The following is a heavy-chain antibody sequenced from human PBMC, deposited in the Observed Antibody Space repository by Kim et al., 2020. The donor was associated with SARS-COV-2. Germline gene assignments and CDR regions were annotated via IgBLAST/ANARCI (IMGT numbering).Heavy chain of an antibody. V-gene: IGHV3-7*01. J-gene: IGHJ5*02. CDR3: ARLYSGYEGWFDP. D-gene: IGHD5-12*01. Sequence: YGDSVKGRFTISRDNAKNSLYLQMNSLRAEDTAVYYCARLYSGYEGWFDPWGQGTLVTVSS.